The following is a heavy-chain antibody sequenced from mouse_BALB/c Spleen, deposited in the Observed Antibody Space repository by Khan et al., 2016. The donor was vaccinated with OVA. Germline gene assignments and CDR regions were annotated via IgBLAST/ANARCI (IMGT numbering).Heavy chain of an antibody. CDR1: GYTCKNHG. V-gene: IGHV9-3-1*01. CDR3: AGPYFCSNVMVC. Sequence: QIQSVLSGPELKKPGETVKISCKASGYTCKNHGMNWVKQAPGKGLKWMGWINTYTGEPTYVEDFKGRFAFSLETSACTAYLQINNLKNEVTTTSVCAGPYFCSNVMVCWGQGTSVTVSS. D-gene: IGHD1-1*01. CDR2: INTYTGEP. J-gene: IGHJ4*01.